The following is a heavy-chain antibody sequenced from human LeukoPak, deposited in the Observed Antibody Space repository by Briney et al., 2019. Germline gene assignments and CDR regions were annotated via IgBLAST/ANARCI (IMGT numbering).Heavy chain of an antibody. J-gene: IGHJ4*02. CDR3: ARKNWGPGY. V-gene: IGHV3-7*01. CDR1: GFTFNKYW. Sequence: PGGSLRLSCAASGFTFNKYWMTWVRQAPGKGLEWVANIKQDGSDKHYVSSVKGRFTISRDNAKNSVYLQMNSLRDEDTAIYYSARKNWGPGYWGQRTLVTLSS. CDR2: IKQDGSDK. D-gene: IGHD7-27*01.